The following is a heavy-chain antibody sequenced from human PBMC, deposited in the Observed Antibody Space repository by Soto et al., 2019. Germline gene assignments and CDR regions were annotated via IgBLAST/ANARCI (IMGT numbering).Heavy chain of an antibody. J-gene: IGHJ6*02. CDR3: ARDRISIFGVVRDYYYYGMDV. CDR1: GGSVSSGNYY. Sequence: QVQLQESGPGLVKPSEILSLTCSVSGGSVSSGNYYWTWIRQPPGKGLEWIGYIYYSGSTYYNPSLKSRVTISVDTSKTQFSLKLSSVTAADTAVYYCARDRISIFGVVRDYYYYGMDVWGQGTTVTVSS. D-gene: IGHD3-3*01. V-gene: IGHV4-61*01. CDR2: IYYSGST.